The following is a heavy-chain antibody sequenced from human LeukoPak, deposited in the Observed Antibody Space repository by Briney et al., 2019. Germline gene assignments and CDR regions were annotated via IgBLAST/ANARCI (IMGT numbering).Heavy chain of an antibody. V-gene: IGHV1-69*05. J-gene: IGHJ6*03. CDR2: IIPIFGTA. CDR3: ARGLNGCSSTSCYPYYYYMDV. D-gene: IGHD2-2*01. Sequence: GASVKVSCKASGGTFSSYAISWVRQAPGQGLEWMGGIIPIFGTANYEQKFQGRVTITTDESTSTAYVELSSLRSEDTAVYYCARGLNGCSSTSCYPYYYYMDVWGKGTTVTVSS. CDR1: GGTFSSYA.